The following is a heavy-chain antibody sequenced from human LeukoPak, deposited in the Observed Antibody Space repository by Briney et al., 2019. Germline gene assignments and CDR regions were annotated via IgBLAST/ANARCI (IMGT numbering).Heavy chain of an antibody. D-gene: IGHD5-12*01. V-gene: IGHV3-66*04. CDR1: EFSVGSNY. J-gene: IGHJ4*02. CDR3: ARRPSGYQNT. CDR2: IYSGGST. Sequence: PGGSLRLSCAASEFSVGSNYMTWVRQAPGKGLEWVSLIYSGGSTYYADSVKGRFTISRDNSKNTLYLQLNSLRAEDTAVYYCARRPSGYQNTGGEETLVTVSS.